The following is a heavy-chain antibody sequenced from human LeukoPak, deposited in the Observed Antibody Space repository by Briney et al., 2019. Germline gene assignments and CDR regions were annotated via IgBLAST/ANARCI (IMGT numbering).Heavy chain of an antibody. CDR2: IFPSGGEI. V-gene: IGHV3-23*01. J-gene: IGHJ4*02. CDR3: ATYRQVLLPFES. D-gene: IGHD2-8*02. CDR1: GFTFSTFA. Sequence: GGSLRLSCVASGFTFSTFAMIWVRQPPGKGLEWVSSIFPSGGEIHYADSVRGRFTISRDNSKSTLSLQMNSLRVEDTAIYYCATYRQVLLPFESWGQGTLVTVSS.